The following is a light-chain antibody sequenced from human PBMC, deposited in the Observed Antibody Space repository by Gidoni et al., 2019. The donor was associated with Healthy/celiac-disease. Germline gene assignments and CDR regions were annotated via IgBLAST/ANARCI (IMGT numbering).Light chain of an antibody. CDR2: GAS. Sequence: EILMTQSPATLSVSPGERATLSCRASQSVSSNLAWYQQKPGQAPRLLIYGASTRATGIPARFSGSGSGTEFTLTISSLQSEDFAVYYCQQYNNGRDYTFGQGTKLEIK. V-gene: IGKV3-15*01. CDR1: QSVSSN. J-gene: IGKJ2*01. CDR3: QQYNNGRDYT.